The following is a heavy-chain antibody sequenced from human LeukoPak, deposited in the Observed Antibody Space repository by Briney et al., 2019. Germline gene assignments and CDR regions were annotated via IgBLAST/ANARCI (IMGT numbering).Heavy chain of an antibody. Sequence: GESLKISCKGSGYSFTSYWIGWVRQMPGKGLEWMGIIYPGDSDTRYSPSFQGQVTISADKSISTAYLQWSSLKASDTAMYYCARQGRVYSGSYQRDAFDIWGQGTMVTVSS. V-gene: IGHV5-51*01. CDR1: GYSFTSYW. J-gene: IGHJ3*02. D-gene: IGHD1-26*01. CDR3: ARQGRVYSGSYQRDAFDI. CDR2: IYPGDSDT.